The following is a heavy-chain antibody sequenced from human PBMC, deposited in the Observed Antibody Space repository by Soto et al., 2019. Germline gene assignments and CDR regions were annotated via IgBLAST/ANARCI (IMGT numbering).Heavy chain of an antibody. D-gene: IGHD3-22*01. CDR1: GFTFDDYA. CDR2: ISWNGGGM. Sequence: SLRLSCAASGFTFDDYAMHWVRQAPGKGLAWVSGISWNGGGMGYGDSVKGRFTISRDNAKNSLYLQMNSLRAEDTAIYYCAKDNGGYYDSSGNFEYWGQGTLVTVSS. V-gene: IGHV3-9*01. CDR3: AKDNGGYYDSSGNFEY. J-gene: IGHJ4*02.